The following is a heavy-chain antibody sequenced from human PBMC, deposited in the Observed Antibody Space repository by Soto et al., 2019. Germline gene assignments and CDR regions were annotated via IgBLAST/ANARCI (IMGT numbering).Heavy chain of an antibody. CDR1: GFSFSGYN. J-gene: IGHJ3*01. V-gene: IGHV3-21*01. CDR3: ARVVYFDRSAYGL. D-gene: IGHD3-22*01. Sequence: EVQLVESGGGLVKPGGSLRLSCAASGFSFSGYNMNWVRQAPGKGLEWVSSISGDSNYIYYADSVQGRFTISRDNAKNSVYLQMNSLRAEDTDVYYCARVVYFDRSAYGLCGEGTLVTVS. CDR2: ISGDSNYI.